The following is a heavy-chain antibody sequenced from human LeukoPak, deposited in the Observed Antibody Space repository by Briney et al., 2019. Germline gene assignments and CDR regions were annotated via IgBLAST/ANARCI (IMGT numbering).Heavy chain of an antibody. J-gene: IGHJ4*02. CDR2: IYYSGST. CDR3: ARHRCSGGSCLFDY. V-gene: IGHV4-39*01. D-gene: IGHD2-15*01. Sequence: SETLSLTCTVSGGSISSSSYYWGWIRQPPGKGLEWIGSIYYSGSTYYNPSLKRRVTISVDTSKNQFSLKLSSVTAADTAVYYCARHRCSGGSCLFDYWGQGTLVTVSS. CDR1: GGSISSSSYY.